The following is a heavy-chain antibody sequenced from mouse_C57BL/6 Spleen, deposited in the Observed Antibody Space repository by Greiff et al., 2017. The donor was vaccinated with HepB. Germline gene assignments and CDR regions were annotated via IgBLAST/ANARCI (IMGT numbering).Heavy chain of an antibody. CDR2: IDPSDSET. D-gene: IGHD4-1*01. Sequence: QVQLQQPGAELVRPGSSVKLSCKASGYTFTSYWMHWVKQRPIQGLEWIGNIDPSDSETHYNQKFKDKATLTVDKSSSTAYMQLSSLTSEDSAVYYGARGANWDLYWYFDVWGTGTTVTVSS. CDR1: GYTFTSYW. CDR3: ARGANWDLYWYFDV. V-gene: IGHV1-52*01. J-gene: IGHJ1*03.